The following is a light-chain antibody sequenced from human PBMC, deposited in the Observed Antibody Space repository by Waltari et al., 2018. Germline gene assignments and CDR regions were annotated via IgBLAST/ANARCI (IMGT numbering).Light chain of an antibody. J-gene: IGKJ1*01. Sequence: EIVLTQSPGTLSLSPGERATLSCRASQSVARALAWYQQKPGQPPRLLIYNTYTRATGVPDRFSGGGSGTDFSLTISRLEAEEFAVYYCQNYVRLPATFGQGTKVEIK. CDR1: QSVARA. CDR2: NTY. CDR3: QNYVRLPAT. V-gene: IGKV3-20*01.